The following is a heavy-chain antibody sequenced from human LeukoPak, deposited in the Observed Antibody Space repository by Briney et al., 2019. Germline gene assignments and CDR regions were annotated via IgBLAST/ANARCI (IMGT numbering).Heavy chain of an antibody. CDR3: STDWQRSTLYFDH. V-gene: IGHV3-15*04. Sequence: GGSLRLSCAASGLTFSHVRMSWVRQAPGKGLEWVGRIETKIDGGTTGYAGPVKDRFTISRDDSKNILYLQMNSLKTEDTAVYYCSTDWQRSTLYFDHWGPGTQVTVSS. CDR1: GLTFSHVR. D-gene: IGHD5-12*01. CDR2: IETKIDGGTT. J-gene: IGHJ4*02.